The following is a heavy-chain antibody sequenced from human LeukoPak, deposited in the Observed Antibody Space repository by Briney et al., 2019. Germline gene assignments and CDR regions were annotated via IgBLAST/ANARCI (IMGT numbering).Heavy chain of an antibody. CDR1: GDSINSGGYY. CDR2: IYYSGST. J-gene: IGHJ4*02. Sequence: SQTLSLTCTVSGDSINSGGYYWSWIRQPPGKGLEWIGYIYYSGSTNYNPSLKSRVTISVDTSKNQFSLKLSSVTAADTAVYYCARGVVAATLDYXXXGXLVTVSS. D-gene: IGHD2-15*01. CDR3: ARGVVAATLDY. V-gene: IGHV4-61*08.